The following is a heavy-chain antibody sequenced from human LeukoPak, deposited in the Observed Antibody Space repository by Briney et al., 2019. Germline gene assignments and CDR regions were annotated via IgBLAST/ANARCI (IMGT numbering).Heavy chain of an antibody. CDR2: IYYSGST. J-gene: IGHJ6*03. CDR3: ARGYYYYYYMDV. CDR1: GGSISSYY. V-gene: IGHV4-59*12. Sequence: SETLSLTCTVSGGSISSYYWSWIRQPPGKGLEWIGYIYYSGSTNYNPSLKSRLTISVDTSKNQFSLKLSSVTAADTAVYYCARGYYYYYYMDVWGKGTTVTVSS.